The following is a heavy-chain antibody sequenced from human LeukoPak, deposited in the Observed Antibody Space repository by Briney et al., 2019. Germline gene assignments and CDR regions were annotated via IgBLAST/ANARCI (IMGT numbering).Heavy chain of an antibody. D-gene: IGHD2-2*02. V-gene: IGHV3-30*09. Sequence: PGRSLRLSCAASGVTFSSYDMHWVRQAPGKGLEWVAVISYDGSNKYYADSVKGRFAISRANSKNTVYLQMNSLRVEDTAVSYCARANTPFADYWGQGTLVTVSS. J-gene: IGHJ4*02. CDR1: GVTFSSYD. CDR2: ISYDGSNK. CDR3: ARANTPFADY.